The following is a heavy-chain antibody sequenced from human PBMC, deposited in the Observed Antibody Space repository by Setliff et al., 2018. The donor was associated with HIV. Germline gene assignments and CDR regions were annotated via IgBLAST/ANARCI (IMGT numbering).Heavy chain of an antibody. CDR3: AREGITGTTLHPY. V-gene: IGHV3-48*04. J-gene: IGHJ4*02. CDR2: ITGSSDTI. D-gene: IGHD1-7*01. Sequence: TGGSVRLSCAASGFRFRSYWMSLFRQAPGKGLEWVSYITGSSDTIYYADSVKGRFTISRDNAKNSLYLQMNTLRAEDTAVYYCAREGITGTTLHPYWGQGTLVTVSS. CDR1: GFRFRSYW.